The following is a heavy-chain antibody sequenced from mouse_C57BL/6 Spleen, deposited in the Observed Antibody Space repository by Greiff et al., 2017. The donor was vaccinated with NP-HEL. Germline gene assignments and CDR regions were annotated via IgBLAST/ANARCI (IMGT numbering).Heavy chain of an antibody. Sequence: VQLQQPGAELVMPGASVKLSCKASGYTFTSYWMHWVKQRPGQGLEWIGEIDPSDSYTNYNQKFKGKSTLTVDKSSSTAYMQLSRLTSEDSAVYYCARAGSSYGYYAMGYWGQGTSVTVSS. V-gene: IGHV1-69*01. CDR2: IDPSDSYT. J-gene: IGHJ4*01. CDR1: GYTFTSYW. D-gene: IGHD1-1*01. CDR3: ARAGSSYGYYAMGY.